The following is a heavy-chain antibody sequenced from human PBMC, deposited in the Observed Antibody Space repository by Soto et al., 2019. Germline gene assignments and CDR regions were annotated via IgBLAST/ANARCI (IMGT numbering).Heavy chain of an antibody. CDR3: ARDRVPAIFGVVIMGFDY. CDR2: IWYDGSNK. V-gene: IGHV3-33*01. D-gene: IGHD3-3*01. J-gene: IGHJ4*02. CDR1: GFTFSSYG. Sequence: GGSLRLSCAASGFTFSSYGMHWVRQAPGKGLEWVAVIWYDGSNKYYADSVKGRFTISRDNSKNTLYLQMNSLRAEDTAVYYCARDRVPAIFGVVIMGFDYWGQGTLVTVSS.